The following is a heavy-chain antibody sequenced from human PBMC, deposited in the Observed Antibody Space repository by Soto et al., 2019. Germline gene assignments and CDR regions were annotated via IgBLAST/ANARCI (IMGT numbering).Heavy chain of an antibody. CDR2: MNPNTGNT. Sequence: QVLLVQSGAEVKKPWASVTVSCEASGYTFIDYDINWVRQAAGQGLEWMGWMNPNTGNTAYAQKFQGRLTLTRDTSINPAYMELKGLTSEDTAVYYCARGCSSYPDHWAQGTLVNVSS. CDR1: GYTFIDYD. V-gene: IGHV1-8*01. D-gene: IGHD6-13*01. J-gene: IGHJ4*02. CDR3: ARGCSSYPDH.